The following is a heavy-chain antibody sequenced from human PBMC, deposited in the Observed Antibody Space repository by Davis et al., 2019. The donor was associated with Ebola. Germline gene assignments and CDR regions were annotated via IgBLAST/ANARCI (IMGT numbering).Heavy chain of an antibody. J-gene: IGHJ3*01. V-gene: IGHV3-33*01. CDR3: ARDPAIGKPLSTFDV. CDR1: GFDFKSYG. Sequence: PGGSLRLSCAASGFDFKSYGMHWVRQAPGKGLEWLAVIWYDGSREFSADSMKGRFTISRDNSRNTLFLQMNSLRVEDTAVYYCARDPAIGKPLSTFDVWGQGTMVTVSS. D-gene: IGHD1-14*01. CDR2: IWYDGSRE.